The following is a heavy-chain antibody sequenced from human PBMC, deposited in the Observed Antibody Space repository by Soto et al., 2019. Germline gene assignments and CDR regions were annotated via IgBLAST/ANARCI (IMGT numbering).Heavy chain of an antibody. V-gene: IGHV1-69*08. Sequence: QVQLVQSGAELKKPGSSVKVSCRASGTSLTSHTISWVRQAPGHGPEWMGRIIPMNALTNYAQKFQGRITITADTSTRTAYMELRGLRSEDTAVYYCARDQYCETATWFGQLDFWGQGTLISVSS. CDR2: IIPMNALT. CDR1: GTSLTSHT. CDR3: ARDQYCETATWFGQLDF. D-gene: IGHD2-21*01. J-gene: IGHJ4*02.